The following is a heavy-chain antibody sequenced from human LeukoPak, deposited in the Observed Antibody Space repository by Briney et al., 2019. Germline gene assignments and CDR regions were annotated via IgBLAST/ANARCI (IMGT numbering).Heavy chain of an antibody. J-gene: IGHJ4*02. CDR1: GLTFSSHW. D-gene: IGHD5-12*01. CDR3: ARGWLRSDYCFDS. V-gene: IGHV3-74*01. CDR2: ITNDGSST. Sequence: GGSLRLSCAASGLTFSSHWMHWVRQAPGKGLVWVSRITNDGSSTTYGDSVKGRFTISRDNAKNMLYLQVNSLRAEDTAVYYCARGWLRSDYCFDSWGQGTLVTVSS.